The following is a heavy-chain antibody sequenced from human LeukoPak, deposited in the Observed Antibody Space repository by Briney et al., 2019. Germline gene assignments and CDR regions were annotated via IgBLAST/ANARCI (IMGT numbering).Heavy chain of an antibody. J-gene: IGHJ4*02. CDR3: AKKPATIKFPFDI. D-gene: IGHD5-24*01. CDR2: ISTTGGYT. CDR1: GFSFSTYD. Sequence: PGGSLRLSCVGSGFSFSTYDMGWVRHTPGKGLEWVSAISTTGGYTEDADSVKGRFTISRDNSQNTLFLQMHSLRAEDTAVYYCAKKPATIKFPFDIWGQGTLVTVSP. V-gene: IGHV3-23*01.